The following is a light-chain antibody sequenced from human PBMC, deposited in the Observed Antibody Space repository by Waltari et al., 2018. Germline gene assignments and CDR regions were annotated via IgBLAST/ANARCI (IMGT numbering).Light chain of an antibody. V-gene: IGLV1-51*01. Sequence: QSVLTQPPSVSAAPGQKVTISSSGRSSNIGGNSVSWYQQLPGTAPKLLIYDNSKRPSGIPDRFSVSKSGTSATLDITGLQTGDEADYYCGTWDSSLSAYVFGTGTKVTVL. CDR2: DNS. J-gene: IGLJ1*01. CDR1: SSNIGGNS. CDR3: GTWDSSLSAYV.